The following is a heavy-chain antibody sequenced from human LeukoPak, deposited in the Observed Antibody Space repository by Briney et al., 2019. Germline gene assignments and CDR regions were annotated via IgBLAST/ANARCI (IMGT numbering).Heavy chain of an antibody. J-gene: IGHJ5*02. CDR2: ISSSGTTI. CDR1: GFTFSSYE. Sequence: GGSLRLSCAASGFTFSSYEMNWVRPAPGKGLGWVSYISSSGTTIYYADSVKGRFTISRDNAKNSLYLQMNSLRAEDTAVYYCARVGVVVAATGNLWFDPWGQGTLVTVSS. V-gene: IGHV3-48*03. CDR3: ARVGVVVAATGNLWFDP. D-gene: IGHD2-15*01.